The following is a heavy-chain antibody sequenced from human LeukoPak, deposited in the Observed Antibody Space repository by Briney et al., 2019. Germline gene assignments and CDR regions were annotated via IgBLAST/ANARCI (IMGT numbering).Heavy chain of an antibody. Sequence: ASVKVSCKASGYTFTSYYMHWVRQAPGQGLEWMGIINPSGGSTSYAQKFQGRVTMTRDTSISTAYMELSRLRSDDTAVYYCSCSWSDRPYWYFDLWGRGTLVTVSS. D-gene: IGHD6-13*01. CDR3: SCSWSDRPYWYFDL. V-gene: IGHV1-46*01. CDR1: GYTFTSYY. J-gene: IGHJ2*01. CDR2: INPSGGST.